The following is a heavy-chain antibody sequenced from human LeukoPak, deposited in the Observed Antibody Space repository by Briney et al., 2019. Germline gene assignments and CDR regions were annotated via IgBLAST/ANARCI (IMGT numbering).Heavy chain of an antibody. J-gene: IGHJ3*02. CDR1: GYTFTSYD. V-gene: IGHV1-45*02. CDR3: ASYEALNIEIYAFDI. Sequence: GASVKVSCKASGYTFTSYDINWVRQAPGQALEWMGWITPFNGNTNYAQKFQDRVTITRDRSMSTAYMELSSLRSEDTAMYYCASYEALNIEIYAFDIWGQGTMVTVSS. D-gene: IGHD3-16*01. CDR2: ITPFNGNT.